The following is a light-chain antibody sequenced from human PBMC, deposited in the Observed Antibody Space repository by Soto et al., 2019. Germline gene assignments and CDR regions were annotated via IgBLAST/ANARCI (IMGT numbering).Light chain of an antibody. CDR2: KAS. CDR3: QQYDSYPFT. J-gene: IGKJ4*01. CDR1: QSINNW. V-gene: IGKV1-5*03. Sequence: DIQMTQSPSTLSASEGDRVTITCRASQSINNWLAWYQQKPGKAPKLLISKASNLKSGVPSRFRGTGSGPEFTLTISSLQPDDFASYYCQQYDSYPFTFGGGTKVEI.